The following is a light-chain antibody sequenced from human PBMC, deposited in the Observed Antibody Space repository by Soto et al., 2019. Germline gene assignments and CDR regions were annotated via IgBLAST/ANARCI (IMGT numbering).Light chain of an antibody. J-gene: IGKJ3*01. Sequence: DIQMTQSPSTLSASVGDRVTITCRASQTISSWLAWYQQKPGKAPKLLIYDASSLKSGVPSTFSGCGSGTEFTLTFSSLQPDHFASYYCLQYNSYPFAFVPGTKVDI. CDR1: QTISSW. V-gene: IGKV1-5*01. CDR3: LQYNSYPFA. CDR2: DAS.